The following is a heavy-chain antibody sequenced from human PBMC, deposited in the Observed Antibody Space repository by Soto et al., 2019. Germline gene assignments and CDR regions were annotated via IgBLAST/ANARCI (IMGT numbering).Heavy chain of an antibody. D-gene: IGHD2-2*01. CDR1: GASITSGDYY. CDR2: IHFTGNT. CDR3: ASLQETSRWPGESCFGP. Sequence: QGQLQESGPGLVKSSQTLSLTCTVSGASITSGDYYWSWIRRHPVKGMEWIGHIHFTGNTYYNPSLKSRLTISVDTSNNQFSLDLGSVTAANTAVYYCASLQETSRWPGESCFGPWGQGTRVTVSS. V-gene: IGHV4-31*03. J-gene: IGHJ5*02.